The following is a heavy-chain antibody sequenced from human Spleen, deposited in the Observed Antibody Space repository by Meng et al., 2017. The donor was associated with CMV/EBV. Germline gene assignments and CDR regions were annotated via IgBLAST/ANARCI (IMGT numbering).Heavy chain of an antibody. CDR1: GGSFSGYY. Sequence: GSLRLSCAVYGGSFSGYYWSWIRQPPGKGLEWIGEINHSGSTNYNPSLKSRVTISVDTSKNQFSLKLSSVTAADTAVYYCAREDSRRGYFDYWGQGTLVTVSS. J-gene: IGHJ4*02. CDR2: INHSGST. V-gene: IGHV4-34*01. CDR3: AREDSRRGYFDY. D-gene: IGHD6-13*01.